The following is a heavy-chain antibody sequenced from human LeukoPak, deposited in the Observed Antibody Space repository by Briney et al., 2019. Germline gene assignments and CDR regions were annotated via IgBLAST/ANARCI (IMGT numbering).Heavy chain of an antibody. CDR3: ARHGTVTHRFDY. CDR2: IYYSGST. D-gene: IGHD4-17*01. Sequence: SETLSLTCGVSGGSMSSSSYYWGWIRQPPGKGLEWIGSIYYSGSTNYNPSLKSRVTISVDSSKIQCSLKLSSVTAADTAVYYCARHGTVTHRFDYWGQGTLVTVSS. J-gene: IGHJ4*02. V-gene: IGHV4-39*01. CDR1: GGSMSSSSYY.